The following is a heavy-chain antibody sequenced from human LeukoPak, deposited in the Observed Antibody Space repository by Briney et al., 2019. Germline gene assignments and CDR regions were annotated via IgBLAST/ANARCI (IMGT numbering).Heavy chain of an antibody. J-gene: IGHJ3*02. Sequence: AGGSLRLSCAASGFTFDDYAMHWVRQAPGKGLEWVSGISWSSGSIGYADSVKGRFTISRDNAKNTLYLQMNSLRAEDMALYYCAKDMGPTVAGTFMNAFDIWGQGTMVTVSS. CDR3: AKDMGPTVAGTFMNAFDI. CDR2: ISWSSGSI. V-gene: IGHV3-9*03. D-gene: IGHD6-19*01. CDR1: GFTFDDYA.